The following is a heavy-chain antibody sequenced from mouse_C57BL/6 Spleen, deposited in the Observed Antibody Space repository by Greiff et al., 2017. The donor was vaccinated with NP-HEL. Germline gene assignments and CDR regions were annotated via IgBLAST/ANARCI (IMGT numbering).Heavy chain of an antibody. CDR3: ARVRRGTTVASYAMDY. V-gene: IGHV5-4*01. CDR2: ISDGGSYT. CDR1: GFTFSSYA. Sequence: DVHLVESGGGLVKPGGSLKLSCAASGFTFSSYAMSWVRQTPEKRLEWVATISDGGSYTYYPDNVKGRFTISRDNAKNNLYLQMSHLKSEDTAMYYCARVRRGTTVASYAMDYWGQGTSVTVSS. D-gene: IGHD1-1*01. J-gene: IGHJ4*01.